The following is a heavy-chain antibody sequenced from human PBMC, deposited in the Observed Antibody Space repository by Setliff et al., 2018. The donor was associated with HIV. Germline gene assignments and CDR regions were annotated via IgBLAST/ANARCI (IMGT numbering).Heavy chain of an antibody. CDR1: GGSISSSSHY. CDR3: ATYADRESNRFDP. Sequence: SETLSLTCTVSGGSISSSSHYWGWIRQPPGKGLEWIGNIYYSGSSYYNPSLKSRVTISVDTSKNQFSLKLSSVTAADTAVYYCATYADRESNRFDPWGQGILVTVSS. CDR2: IYYSGSS. D-gene: IGHD3-10*01. V-gene: IGHV4-39*01. J-gene: IGHJ5*02.